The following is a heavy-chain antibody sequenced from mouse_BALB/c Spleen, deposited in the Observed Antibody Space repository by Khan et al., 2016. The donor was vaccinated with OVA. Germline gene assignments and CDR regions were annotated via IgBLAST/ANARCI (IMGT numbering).Heavy chain of an antibody. Sequence: QVQLKDSGPGLVQPSQSLSITCTVSGFSLTTYGVHWVRQSPGKGLEWLGVIWSGGTTDYSAAFISRLSITKDNYKSQVFFKMNSLQVNDTAIYYCARNYDYDEGLAYWGQGTLVTVSA. CDR1: GFSLTTYG. CDR3: ARNYDYDEGLAY. J-gene: IGHJ3*01. D-gene: IGHD2-4*01. CDR2: IWSGGTT. V-gene: IGHV2-2*02.